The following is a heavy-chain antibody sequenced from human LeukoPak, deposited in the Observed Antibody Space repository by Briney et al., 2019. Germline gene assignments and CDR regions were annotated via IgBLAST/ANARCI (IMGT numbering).Heavy chain of an antibody. CDR1: GNTFSSYG. D-gene: IGHD5-18*01. V-gene: IGHV3-30*02. Sequence: GGSPRLSFARSGNTFSSYGLHQVRQAPGKGVNWVAFIRYDGSGEYYADSVKGRFTISRDNSKKTLYLQMNSLRAEDTAVYYCAKGYTYTFDYFDSWGQGTLVTVSS. CDR2: IRYDGSGE. CDR3: AKGYTYTFDYFDS. J-gene: IGHJ4*02.